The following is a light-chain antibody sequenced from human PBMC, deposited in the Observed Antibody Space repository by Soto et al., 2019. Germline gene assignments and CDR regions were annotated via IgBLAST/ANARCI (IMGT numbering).Light chain of an antibody. CDR1: QNIDIF. J-gene: IGKJ4*01. CDR3: QQSYSAPPLT. CDR2: GAS. V-gene: IGKV1-39*01. Sequence: DIQMTQSPSSLSASVGDRVTITCRASQNIDIFLNWYHQKPGRAPNLLIYGASTLQNGVPSRFSGSGSGTDFSLTISSLHPEDFGTYYCQQSYSAPPLTFGAGTKVDIK.